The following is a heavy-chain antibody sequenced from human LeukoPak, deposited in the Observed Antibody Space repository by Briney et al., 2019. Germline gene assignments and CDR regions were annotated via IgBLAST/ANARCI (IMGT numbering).Heavy chain of an antibody. CDR3: AKDGGGGYSSTYFFDN. D-gene: IGHD3-22*01. V-gene: IGHV3-43*02. Sequence: GGSLRLSCAASGFTFDDYAMHWVRQAPGKGLLWVSLISGDGGWTYYADSLKGRFTISRDNSKNSLYLQMNSLTTQDTALYYCAKDGGGGYSSTYFFDNWGQGTLVTVSS. CDR1: GFTFDDYA. J-gene: IGHJ4*02. CDR2: ISGDGGWT.